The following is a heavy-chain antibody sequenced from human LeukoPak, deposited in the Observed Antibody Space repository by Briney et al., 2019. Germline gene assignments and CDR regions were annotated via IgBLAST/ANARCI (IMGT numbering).Heavy chain of an antibody. J-gene: IGHJ4*02. D-gene: IGHD4-23*01. CDR2: IKPDGSRT. CDR1: GFTFSDYW. Sequence: GGSLRLSCAASGFTFSDYWVHWVRQAPGKGLVWVSRIKPDGSRTDYADSVKGRFTISRDNAKNTLYLQMNSLRAEDTAVYFCARDLRGKSDYWGQGTLVTVSS. V-gene: IGHV3-74*01. CDR3: ARDLRGKSDY.